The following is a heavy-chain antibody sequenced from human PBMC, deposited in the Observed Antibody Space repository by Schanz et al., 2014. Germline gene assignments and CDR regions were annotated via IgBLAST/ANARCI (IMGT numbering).Heavy chain of an antibody. D-gene: IGHD6-13*01. V-gene: IGHV4-39*01. Sequence: QVQLQESGPGLVKPSENLSLTCTVSDGSISSSSYYWGWIRQPPGKGLEWIGSIYQSGTTYYSPPLKSRVTLSWDTSKTQYPLKLSSVTAADTAVYYCARPGGSSWSFAYWGLGRLVIVSS. J-gene: IGHJ4*02. CDR3: ARPGGSSWSFAY. CDR2: IYQSGTT. CDR1: DGSISSSSYY.